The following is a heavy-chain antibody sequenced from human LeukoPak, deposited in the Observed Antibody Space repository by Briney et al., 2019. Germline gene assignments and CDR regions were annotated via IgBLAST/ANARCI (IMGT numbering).Heavy chain of an antibody. CDR2: ISSSGSTI. V-gene: IGHV3-11*01. Sequence: GGSLRLSCAASGFTFSDYYMSWIRQAPGKGLEWVSYISSSGSTIYYADSVKGRFTISRDNSKNTLYLQMNSLRAEDTAVYYCAKVAKYYFDYWGQGTLVTVSS. CDR3: AKVAKYYFDY. CDR1: GFTFSDYY. J-gene: IGHJ4*02.